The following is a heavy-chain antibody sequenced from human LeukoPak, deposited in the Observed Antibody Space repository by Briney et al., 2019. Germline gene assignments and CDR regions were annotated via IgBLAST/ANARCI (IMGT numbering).Heavy chain of an antibody. CDR1: GYTFTGYY. V-gene: IGHV1-2*02. D-gene: IGHD1-1*01. CDR3: ARDATGTTIRWFDP. Sequence: ASVNVSCKASGYTFTGYYMHWVRQAPGQGLEWMGWIDSNIGGTNYAEKFQGRVTMTRDTSISTAFMELSRLTSDDTAVYYCARDATGTTIRWFDPWGQGTLVTVSS. J-gene: IGHJ5*02. CDR2: IDSNIGGT.